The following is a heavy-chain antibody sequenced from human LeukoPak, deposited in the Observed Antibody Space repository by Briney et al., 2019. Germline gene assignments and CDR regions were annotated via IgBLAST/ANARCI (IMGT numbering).Heavy chain of an antibody. CDR1: GYTFTSYA. CDR2: INTNTGNP. V-gene: IGHV7-4-1*02. Sequence: GASVKVSCKASGYTFTSYAMNWVRQAPGQGLEGVGWINTNTGNPTYAQGFTGRFVFSLDTSVSTAYLQISSLKAEDTAVYYCAREPLGVVATNYYYYYYMDVWGKGTTVTVSS. CDR3: AREPLGVVATNYYYYYYMDV. J-gene: IGHJ6*03. D-gene: IGHD5-12*01.